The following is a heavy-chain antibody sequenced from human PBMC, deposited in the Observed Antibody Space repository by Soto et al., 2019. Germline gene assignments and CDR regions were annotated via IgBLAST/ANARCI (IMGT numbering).Heavy chain of an antibody. CDR1: GFTFSSYA. CDR2: ISGSGGST. J-gene: IGHJ4*02. V-gene: IGHV3-23*01. Sequence: EVQLLESGGGLVQPGGSLRLSCAASGFTFSSYAMRWVRQAPVKGLEWVSAISGSGGSTYYADSVKGRFTISRDNSKNTLYLPMNRLGAEDAAVYYCARRGSGSDYDYWGQGTVVTVSS. D-gene: IGHD1-26*01. CDR3: ARRGSGSDYDY.